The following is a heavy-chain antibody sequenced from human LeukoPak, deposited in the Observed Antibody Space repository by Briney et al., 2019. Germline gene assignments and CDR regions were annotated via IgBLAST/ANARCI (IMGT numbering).Heavy chain of an antibody. CDR2: ISSSSKTI. CDR3: ARGGGGAFDI. CDR1: GSTFSTYS. J-gene: IGHJ3*02. Sequence: PGGSLRLSCAASGSTFSTYSMNWVRQAPGKGLEWVSYISSSSKTIYYADSVKGRFTISRDNAKNSLYLQMTSLRDEDTAVYYCARGGGGAFDIWGQGTMVTVSS. V-gene: IGHV3-48*02. D-gene: IGHD3-16*01.